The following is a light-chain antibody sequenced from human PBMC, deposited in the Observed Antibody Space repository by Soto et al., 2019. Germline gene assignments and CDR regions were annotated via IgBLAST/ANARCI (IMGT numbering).Light chain of an antibody. CDR3: LQDFNYPWT. CDR2: AAS. Sequence: IVMTQSPATLSVSPGERATLSCRASQSVRSNLAWYQQKPGQAPRLLIYAASARATNIPARFSGSGSGTDFTLTISGLQPEDFATYFCLQDFNYPWTFGQGTKVDI. V-gene: IGKV3-15*01. CDR1: QSVRSN. J-gene: IGKJ1*01.